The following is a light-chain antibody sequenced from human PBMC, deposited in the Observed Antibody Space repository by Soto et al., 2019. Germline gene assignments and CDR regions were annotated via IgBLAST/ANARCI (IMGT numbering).Light chain of an antibody. Sequence: EIVLTQSPGTLSLSPGERATLSCRASQSVSSSYLAWYQQKPGQAPRLLIYGASSSATGIPDRFSGSGSGTDFTLTISRLEPEDFAVYYCQHFGNSPWTFGQGTKVEIK. J-gene: IGKJ1*01. CDR3: QHFGNSPWT. CDR2: GAS. CDR1: QSVSSSY. V-gene: IGKV3-20*01.